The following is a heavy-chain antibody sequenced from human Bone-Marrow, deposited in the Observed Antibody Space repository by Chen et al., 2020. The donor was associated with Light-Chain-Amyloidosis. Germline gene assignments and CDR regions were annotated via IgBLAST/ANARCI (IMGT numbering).Heavy chain of an antibody. CDR1: GGSFSFYY. V-gene: IGHV4-4*07. J-gene: IGHJ4*02. CDR3: ARTSYTSGWYVDY. D-gene: IGHD6-19*01. Sequence: QVQLQESGPGLVKPSETLSLTCTVSGGSFSFYYWSWIRQPAGKGLEWIGRIYTSGGTNYNPSLKSRVTMSVDTSKNQFSLKLSSVTAADTAVYYCARTSYTSGWYVDYWGQGNLVTVSS. CDR2: IYTSGGT.